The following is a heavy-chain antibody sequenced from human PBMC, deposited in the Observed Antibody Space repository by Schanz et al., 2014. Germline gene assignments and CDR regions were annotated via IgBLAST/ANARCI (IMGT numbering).Heavy chain of an antibody. CDR1: GYSFTTYD. V-gene: IGHV1-8*01. CDR3: ATGPHIVVAFDY. Sequence: QVQLVQSGAEVKKPGASVRVSCKASGYSFTTYDVNWVRQATGQGLEWMGWMNPTTGNRGYAQNFQGRVIMTEDTSTDTAYVELRSLTSEDTAVYYCATGPHIVVAFDYWGQGTLVTVSS. D-gene: IGHD2-21*01. J-gene: IGHJ4*02. CDR2: MNPTTGNR.